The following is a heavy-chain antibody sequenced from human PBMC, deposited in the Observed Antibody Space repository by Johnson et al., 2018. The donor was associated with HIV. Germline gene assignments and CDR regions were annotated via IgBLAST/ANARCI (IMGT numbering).Heavy chain of an antibody. V-gene: IGHV3-30*14. CDR3: ARENWNQAGAFDI. J-gene: IGHJ3*02. Sequence: VESGGGVVQPGRSLRLSCAASGFTFSSYAMHWVRQAQGKGLEWVAVISYDGSNKYYVDSVKGRFTISRDNSKNTLYLQMNSLRTEDMAVYYCARENWNQAGAFDIWGQGTMVTVSS. CDR2: ISYDGSNK. D-gene: IGHD1-1*01. CDR1: GFTFSSYA.